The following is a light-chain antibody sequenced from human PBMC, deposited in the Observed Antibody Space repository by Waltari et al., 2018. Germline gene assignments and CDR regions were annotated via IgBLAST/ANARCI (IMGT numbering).Light chain of an antibody. CDR1: SSDVGGYNY. V-gene: IGLV2-11*01. CDR2: DVS. J-gene: IGLJ3*02. Sequence: QSALTQPRSVSGSPGQSVTISCTGTSSDVGGYNYVSWYQRHPGKAPKLMIYDVSKRPSGVPDRSSGSKAGTTASMTISGLQAEDEADYYCCSYAGSYTWVFGGGTKLTVL. CDR3: CSYAGSYTWV.